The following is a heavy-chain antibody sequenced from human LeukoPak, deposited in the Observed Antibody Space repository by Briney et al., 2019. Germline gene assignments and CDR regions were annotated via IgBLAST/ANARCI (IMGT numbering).Heavy chain of an antibody. Sequence: SETLSLTCTVSGDSISSYYWNWIRQPPGKGLEWIGYIHYSGNTDYNASLKSRVTISVDTSKNQFSLKLSSVTAADTAVYYCARLLPAAMYAFDIWGQGTMVTVSS. CDR1: GDSISSYY. J-gene: IGHJ3*02. V-gene: IGHV4-59*08. CDR2: IHYSGNT. D-gene: IGHD2-2*01. CDR3: ARLLPAAMYAFDI.